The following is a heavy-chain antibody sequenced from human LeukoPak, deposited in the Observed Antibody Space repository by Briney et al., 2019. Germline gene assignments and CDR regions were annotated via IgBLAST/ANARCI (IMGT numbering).Heavy chain of an antibody. CDR3: ARVRKRIGYFDY. CDR2: INHSGST. CDR1: GGSFSGYY. V-gene: IGHV4-34*01. J-gene: IGHJ4*02. Sequence: SETLSLTCAVYGGSFSGYYWSWIRQPPGKGPEWIGEINHSGSTNYNPSLKSRVTISVDTSKNQFSLKLSSVTAADTAVYYCARVRKRIGYFDYWGQGTLVTVSS. D-gene: IGHD2/OR15-2a*01.